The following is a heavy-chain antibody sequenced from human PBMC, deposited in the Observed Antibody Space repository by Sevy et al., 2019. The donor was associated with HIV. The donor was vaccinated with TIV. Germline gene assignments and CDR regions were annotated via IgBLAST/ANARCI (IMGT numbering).Heavy chain of an antibody. CDR1: GYTFTSYD. CDR2: MNPNSGNT. J-gene: IGHJ4*02. Sequence: ASVKVSCKASGYTFTSYDINWVRQATGQGLEWMGWMNPNSGNTGYAQKFQGRVTMTRNTSISTAYMELSSLRSEDTAVYYCVRGVKTAEGDYYFDYWGQGTLVTVSS. CDR3: VRGVKTAEGDYYFDY. D-gene: IGHD2-2*01. V-gene: IGHV1-8*01.